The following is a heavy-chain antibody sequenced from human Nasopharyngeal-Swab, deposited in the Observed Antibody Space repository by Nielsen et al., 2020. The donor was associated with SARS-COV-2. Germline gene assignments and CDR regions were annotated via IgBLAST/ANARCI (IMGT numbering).Heavy chain of an antibody. CDR2: ISGSGGST. V-gene: IGHV3-23*01. CDR1: GFTFSSYA. CDR3: AKAIVDYCSGGSCYSEYYYYYGMDV. J-gene: IGHJ6*02. Sequence: ETLSLTCAASGFTFSSYAMSWVRQAPGKGLEWVSAISGSGGSTYYADSVKGRFTISRDNSKNTLYLQMNSLRAEDTAVYYCAKAIVDYCSGGSCYSEYYYYYGMDVWGQGTTVTVSS. D-gene: IGHD2-15*01.